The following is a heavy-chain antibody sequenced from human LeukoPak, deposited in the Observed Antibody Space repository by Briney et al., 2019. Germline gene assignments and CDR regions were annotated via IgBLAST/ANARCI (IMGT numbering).Heavy chain of an antibody. V-gene: IGHV4-61*02. CDR1: GYSISSGSYY. CDR3: ARVSVVPAAIRGPDAFDI. CDR2: IYTSGST. Sequence: SETLSLTCTVSGYSISSGSYYWSWIRQPAGKGLEWIGRIYTSGSTNYNPSLKSRVTISVDTSKNQFSLKLSSVTAADTAVYYCARVSVVPAAIRGPDAFDIWGQGTMVTVSS. J-gene: IGHJ3*02. D-gene: IGHD2-2*02.